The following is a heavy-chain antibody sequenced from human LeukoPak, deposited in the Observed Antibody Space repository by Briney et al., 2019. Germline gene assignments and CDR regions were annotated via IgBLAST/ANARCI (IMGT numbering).Heavy chain of an antibody. J-gene: IGHJ6*02. Sequence: PGGSLRLSCAASGFTFSDYYMSWIRQAPGKGLERVSYISSSGSTIYYADSVKGRFTISRDNAKNSLYLQMNSLRAEDTAVYYCARLGLYDFWSGYFQRDENTYGMDVWGQGTTVTVSS. CDR1: GFTFSDYY. CDR3: ARLGLYDFWSGYFQRDENTYGMDV. D-gene: IGHD3-3*01. CDR2: ISSSGSTI. V-gene: IGHV3-11*01.